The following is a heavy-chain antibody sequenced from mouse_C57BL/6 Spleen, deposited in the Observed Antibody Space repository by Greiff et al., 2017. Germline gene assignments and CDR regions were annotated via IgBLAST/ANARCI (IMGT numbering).Heavy chain of an antibody. CDR3: ATIDSSGYVGY. Sequence: QVQLQQSGPELVKPGASVKISCKASGYAFSSSWMNWVKQRPGKGLEWIGRIYPGDGDTNYNGKFKGKATLTADKSSSTAYMQLSSLTSEDSAVYFCATIDSSGYVGYWGQGTTLTVSS. CDR2: IYPGDGDT. D-gene: IGHD3-2*02. V-gene: IGHV1-82*01. J-gene: IGHJ2*01. CDR1: GYAFSSSW.